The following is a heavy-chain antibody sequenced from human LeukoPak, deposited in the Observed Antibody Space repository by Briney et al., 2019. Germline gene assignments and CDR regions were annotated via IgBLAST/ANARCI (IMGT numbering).Heavy chain of an antibody. D-gene: IGHD1-1*01. CDR3: AKDQRMAQTTYFLDY. V-gene: IGHV3-23*01. CDR2: ISGSGSST. J-gene: IGHJ4*02. CDR1: GFTFSSYA. Sequence: GGSLRLSCAASGFTFSSYAMSWVRQAPGKGLEWVSGISGSGSSTYYADSVKDRFTIFRDNSQNTLYLQMDSLRAEDTAIYFCAKDQRMAQTTYFLDYWGQGTLVTVSS.